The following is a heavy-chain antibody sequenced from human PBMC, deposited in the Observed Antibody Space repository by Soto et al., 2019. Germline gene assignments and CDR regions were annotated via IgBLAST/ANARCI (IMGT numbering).Heavy chain of an antibody. V-gene: IGHV3-30*03. CDR2: ISYGGSNK. Sequence: QVQLVESGGGVVQPGRSLRLSCAASGFTFSSYGMHWVRQAPGKGLEWVAVISYGGSNKYYADSVKGRFTISRDKSTNTPYLQLSSLRAEDTAVYYCATLTLYYYDSSGPLPDAFDIWGQGTMVTVSS. J-gene: IGHJ3*02. D-gene: IGHD3-22*01. CDR1: GFTFSSYG. CDR3: ATLTLYYYDSSGPLPDAFDI.